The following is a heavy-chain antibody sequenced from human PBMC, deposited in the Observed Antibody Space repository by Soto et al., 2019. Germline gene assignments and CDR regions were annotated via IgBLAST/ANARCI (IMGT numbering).Heavy chain of an antibody. CDR1: GYTFTSYD. D-gene: IGHD2-8*01. Sequence: GASVKVSCKASGYTFTSYDINWVRQATGQGLEWMGWMNPNSGNTGYAQKFQGRVTMTRNTSISTAYMELSSLRSEDTAVYYCARNVEDIVLMVYACNWFDPWGQGTLVTVSS. J-gene: IGHJ5*02. V-gene: IGHV1-8*01. CDR3: ARNVEDIVLMVYACNWFDP. CDR2: MNPNSGNT.